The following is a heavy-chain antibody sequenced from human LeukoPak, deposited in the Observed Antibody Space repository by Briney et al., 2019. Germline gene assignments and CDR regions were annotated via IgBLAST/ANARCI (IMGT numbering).Heavy chain of an antibody. CDR2: ISRSSITM. CDR1: GFTISSYS. J-gene: IGHJ4*02. CDR3: ARDSGSGYDFGY. Sequence: GGSLRLSFVASGFTISSYSMNWVRQSPGKGLEWVSYISRSSITMYYADSVKGRFTISRDNAKNSLYLQMNSLRAEDTAVYYCARDSGSGYDFGYWGQGTLVTVSS. V-gene: IGHV3-48*04. D-gene: IGHD5-12*01.